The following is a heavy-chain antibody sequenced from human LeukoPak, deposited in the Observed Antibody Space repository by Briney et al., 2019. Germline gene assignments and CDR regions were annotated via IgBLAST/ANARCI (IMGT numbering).Heavy chain of an antibody. Sequence: PGGSLRLSCTASGFTFSTYAMTWVRQAPGKGLEWVSLISGTGGSTYYADSVKGRFTISRDNAKNSLYLQMNSLRAEDTAVYYCAELGITMIGGVWGKGTTVTISS. J-gene: IGHJ6*04. CDR2: ISGTGGST. CDR3: AELGITMIGGV. CDR1: GFTFSTYA. V-gene: IGHV3-23*01. D-gene: IGHD3-10*02.